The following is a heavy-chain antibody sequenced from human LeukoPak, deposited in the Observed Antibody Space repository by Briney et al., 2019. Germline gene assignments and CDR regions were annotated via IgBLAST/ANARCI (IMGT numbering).Heavy chain of an antibody. CDR2: ISRSSSYI. CDR3: ARVARRYCSGGSCYSDY. J-gene: IGHJ4*02. CDR1: GFTFSSYS. D-gene: IGHD2-15*01. Sequence: PGGSLRLSCAASGFTFSSYSVNWVRQAPGKGLEWVSSISRSSSYIYYADSVKGRFTISRDNAKNSLYLQMNSLRAEDTAVYYCARVARRYCSGGSCYSDYWGQGTLVTVSS. V-gene: IGHV3-21*01.